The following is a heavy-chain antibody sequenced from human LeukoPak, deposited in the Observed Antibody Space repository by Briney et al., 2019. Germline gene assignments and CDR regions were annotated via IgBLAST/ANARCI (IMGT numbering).Heavy chain of an antibody. CDR2: INTDGSST. CDR3: AKVQEWNYDSSGYYYVGDAFDI. Sequence: PRGSLRLSCAASGFTFSSYWMHWVRQAPGKGLVWVSRINTDGSSTNYADSVKGRFTISRDNAKNTLYLQMNSLRAEDTAVYYCAKVQEWNYDSSGYYYVGDAFDIWGQGTMVTVSS. CDR1: GFTFSSYW. D-gene: IGHD3-22*01. V-gene: IGHV3-74*01. J-gene: IGHJ3*02.